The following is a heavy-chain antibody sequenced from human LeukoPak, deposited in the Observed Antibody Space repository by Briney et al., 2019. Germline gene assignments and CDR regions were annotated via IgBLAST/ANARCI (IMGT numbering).Heavy chain of an antibody. CDR1: GGSISSGDYY. J-gene: IGHJ4*02. Sequence: SETLSLTCTVSGGSISSGDYYWSWIRQPPGKGLEWIGYIYYSGSTYCNPSLKSRVTISVDTSKNQFSLKLSSVTAADTAVYYCARGLAPGYSSSWGPDYWGQGTLVTVSS. D-gene: IGHD6-19*01. V-gene: IGHV4-30-4*01. CDR3: ARGLAPGYSSSWGPDY. CDR2: IYYSGST.